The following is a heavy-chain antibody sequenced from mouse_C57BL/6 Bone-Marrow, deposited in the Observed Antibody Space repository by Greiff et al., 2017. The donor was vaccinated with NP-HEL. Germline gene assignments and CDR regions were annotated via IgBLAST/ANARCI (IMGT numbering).Heavy chain of an antibody. CDR2: IYPRSGNN. D-gene: IGHD4-1*02. Sequence: VQLQQSGAELARPGASVKLSCKASGYTFTSYGISWVKQRTGQGLEWIGEIYPRSGNNYYNEKFKGKATLTADKSSSTAYMELRSLTSEDSAVYFCAQLGRGFAYWGQGTLVTVSA. CDR3: AQLGRGFAY. V-gene: IGHV1-81*01. CDR1: GYTFTSYG. J-gene: IGHJ3*01.